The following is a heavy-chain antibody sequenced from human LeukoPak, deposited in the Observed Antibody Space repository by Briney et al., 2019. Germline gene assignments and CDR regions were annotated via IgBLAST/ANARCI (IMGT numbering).Heavy chain of an antibody. Sequence: SQTLSLTCTVSGGSISSGGYYWSWIRQHPGKGLEWIGYIYYSGSTYYNPSLKSRVTISVDTSKNQFSLKLSSVTAADTAVYYCARHSKNFGKIVGARLDAFDIWGQGTMVTVSS. D-gene: IGHD1-26*01. V-gene: IGHV4-31*03. CDR3: ARHSKNFGKIVGARLDAFDI. J-gene: IGHJ3*02. CDR1: GGSISSGGYY. CDR2: IYYSGST.